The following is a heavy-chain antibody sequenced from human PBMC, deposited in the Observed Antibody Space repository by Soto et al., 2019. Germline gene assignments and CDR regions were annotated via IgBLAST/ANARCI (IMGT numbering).Heavy chain of an antibody. CDR3: VSLVERSDIAFDI. Sequence: EVQLVESGGGLVQPGGSLRLSCAASGFTFRRYWMHWVRQASGKGLVWVSRSNGDGSSTSYADSVKGRFTVSRDNAKNTLYLQMNSLRVEDTAVYYCVSLVERSDIAFDIWGQGTMVTVSS. CDR2: SNGDGSST. V-gene: IGHV3-74*01. D-gene: IGHD6-6*01. J-gene: IGHJ3*02. CDR1: GFTFRRYW.